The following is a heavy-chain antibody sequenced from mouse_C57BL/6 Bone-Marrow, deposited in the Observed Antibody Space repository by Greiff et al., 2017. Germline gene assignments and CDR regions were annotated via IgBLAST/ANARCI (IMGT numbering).Heavy chain of an antibody. D-gene: IGHD2-4*01. CDR3: ARERDDYDGWYFDV. CDR1: GFTFSDYY. CDR2: INYDGSSP. V-gene: IGHV5-16*01. J-gene: IGHJ1*03. Sequence: EVMLVESEGGLVQPGSSMKLSCTASGFTFSDYYMAWVRQVPEKGLEWVANINYDGSSPFYLDSLKSRFIISRDNAKNILYQQRSSLESEDAATDYCARERDDYDGWYFDVWGTGTTVTVSS.